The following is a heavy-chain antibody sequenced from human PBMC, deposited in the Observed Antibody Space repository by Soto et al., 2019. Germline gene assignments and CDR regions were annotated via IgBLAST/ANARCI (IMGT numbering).Heavy chain of an antibody. V-gene: IGHV4-30-4*01. D-gene: IGHD3-3*01. CDR2: IYYSGST. Sequence: PXETLSLTCTVSGGSISSGDYYWSWIRQPPGKGLEWIGYIYYSGSTYYNPSLKSRVTISVDTSKNQFSLKLSSVTAADTAVYYCAIYNYDFWSGYLNWFDTWGQGTLVTVYS. CDR3: AIYNYDFWSGYLNWFDT. CDR1: GGSISSGDYY. J-gene: IGHJ5*02.